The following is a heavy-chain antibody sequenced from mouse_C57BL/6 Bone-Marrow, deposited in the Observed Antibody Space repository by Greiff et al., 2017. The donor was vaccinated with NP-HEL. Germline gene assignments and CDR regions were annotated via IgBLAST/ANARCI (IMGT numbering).Heavy chain of an antibody. V-gene: IGHV5-2*01. D-gene: IGHD1-3*01. CDR2: INSDGGST. J-gene: IGHJ2*01. CDR3: ARDNYRDWDYFDY. Sequence: EVKLVESGGGLVQPGESLKLSCESNEYEFPSHDMSWVRKTPEKRLELVAAINSDGGSTYYPATMERRFIISRDNTKKTLYLQMSSLRSEDTALYYCARDNYRDWDYFDYWGQGTTLTVSS. CDR1: EYEFPSHD.